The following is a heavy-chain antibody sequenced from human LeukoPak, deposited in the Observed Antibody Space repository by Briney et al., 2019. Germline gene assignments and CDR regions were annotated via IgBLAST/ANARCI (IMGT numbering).Heavy chain of an antibody. J-gene: IGHJ4*02. CDR3: ARGGVRGVPYYFDY. D-gene: IGHD3-10*01. V-gene: IGHV3-74*01. CDR2: INSDGSSR. CDR1: GFTFSNYW. Sequence: PGGSLRLSCAASGFTFSNYWMSWVRQAPGKGLVWVSRINSDGSSRHYADSVKGRFTISRDNAKNTLHLQMTSLRAEDTAVYYCARGGVRGVPYYFDYWGQGTLVTVSS.